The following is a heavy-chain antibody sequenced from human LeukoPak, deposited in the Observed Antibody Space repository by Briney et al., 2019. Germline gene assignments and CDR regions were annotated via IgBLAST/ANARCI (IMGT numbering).Heavy chain of an antibody. D-gene: IGHD2-2*02. CDR3: ARGPYAYTSSATLGSYNWFDP. CDR1: GYSFPNYW. CDR2: IYPGDSHT. Sequence: GESLQISCKGSGYSFPNYWIGWVRQMPGKGLEWMGIIYPGDSHTRYSPSFQDQVTISVDKSISTAYLQWSSLKASDTAMYYCARGPYAYTSSATLGSYNWFDPWGQGSLVTVSS. V-gene: IGHV5-51*01. J-gene: IGHJ5*02.